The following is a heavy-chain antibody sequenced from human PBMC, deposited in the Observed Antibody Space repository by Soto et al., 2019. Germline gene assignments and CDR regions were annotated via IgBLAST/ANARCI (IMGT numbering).Heavy chain of an antibody. Sequence: EASVKVSCKASGFTFTSSAVQWVRQARGQRLEWIGWIVVGSGNTNYAQKFQERVTITRDMYTSTAYMELSSLRSEDTAVYYCAATRQYDFWSGYGMDVWGQGTTVTVS. CDR3: AATRQYDFWSGYGMDV. V-gene: IGHV1-58*01. D-gene: IGHD3-3*01. CDR1: GFTFTSSA. J-gene: IGHJ6*02. CDR2: IVVGSGNT.